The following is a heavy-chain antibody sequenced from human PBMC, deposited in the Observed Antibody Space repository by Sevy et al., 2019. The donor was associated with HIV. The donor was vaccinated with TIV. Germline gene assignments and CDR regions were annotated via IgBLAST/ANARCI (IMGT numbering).Heavy chain of an antibody. CDR2: ISSNGGST. J-gene: IGHJ6*03. V-gene: IGHV3-64D*06. D-gene: IGHD3-3*01. Sequence: GALRLSCSASGFTFSSYAMHWVRQAPGKGLEYVSAISSNGGSTYYADSVKGRFTISRANSKNTLYLQMSSLRAEDTAVYYCVKDRVTIFGVVIINYYYYMDVWGKGTTVTVSS. CDR1: GFTFSSYA. CDR3: VKDRVTIFGVVIINYYYYMDV.